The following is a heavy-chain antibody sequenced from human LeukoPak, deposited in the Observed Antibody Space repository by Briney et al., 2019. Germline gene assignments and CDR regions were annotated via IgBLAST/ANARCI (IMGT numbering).Heavy chain of an antibody. V-gene: IGHV3-53*01. CDR2: IYSGGST. CDR1: GFTVSSNY. Sequence: GGSLRLSCAASGFTVSSNYMSWVRQAPGKGLEWVSVIYSGGSTYYADSVKGRFTISRDNSKNTLYLQMNSLRAEDTAVYYCARGQDYDFRSGYLEGDSVDYYYYMDVWGKGTTVTVSS. CDR3: ARGQDYDFRSGYLEGDSVDYYYYMDV. D-gene: IGHD3-3*01. J-gene: IGHJ6*03.